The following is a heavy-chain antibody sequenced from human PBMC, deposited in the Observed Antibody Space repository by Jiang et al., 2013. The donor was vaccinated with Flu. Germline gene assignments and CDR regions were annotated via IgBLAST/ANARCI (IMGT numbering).Heavy chain of an antibody. V-gene: IGHV5-51*01. CDR3: ARYYCSSTSCYDLEIDY. CDR1: GYSFTSYW. D-gene: IGHD2-2*01. J-gene: IGHJ4*02. CDR2: IYPGDSDT. Sequence: GYSFTSYWIGWVRQMPGKGLEWMGIIYPGDSDTRYSPSFQGQVTISADKSISTAYLQWSSLKASDTAMYYCARYYCSSTSCYDLEIDYWGQGTLVTVSS.